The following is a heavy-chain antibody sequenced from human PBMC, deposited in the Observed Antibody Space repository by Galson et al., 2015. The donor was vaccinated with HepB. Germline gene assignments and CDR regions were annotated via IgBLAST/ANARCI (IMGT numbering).Heavy chain of an antibody. CDR2: ISYDGSNK. V-gene: IGHV3-30*18. J-gene: IGHJ4*02. CDR3: AKDAELTMRTLDC. D-gene: IGHD4/OR15-4a*01. Sequence: SLRLSCAASGFTLRNYGMHWVRQAPGKGLEWVAVISYDGSNKFYADSVKGRFTISRDNSQNTLYLHMSSLTAEDTALYYCAKDAELTMRTLDCWGQGTLVTVSS. CDR1: GFTLRNYG.